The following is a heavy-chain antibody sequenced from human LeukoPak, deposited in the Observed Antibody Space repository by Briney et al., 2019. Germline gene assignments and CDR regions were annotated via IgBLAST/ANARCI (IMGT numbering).Heavy chain of an antibody. CDR3: AKSDSPYSSSWYPWGY. D-gene: IGHD6-13*01. CDR1: GFTFGDYG. CDR2: ISGSGGST. Sequence: GGSLRLSCTASGFTFGDYGMSWFRQAPGKGLEWVSAISGSGGSTYYADSVKGRFTISRDNSKNTLYLQMNSLRAEDTAVYYCAKSDSPYSSSWYPWGYWGQGTLVTVSS. V-gene: IGHV3-23*01. J-gene: IGHJ4*02.